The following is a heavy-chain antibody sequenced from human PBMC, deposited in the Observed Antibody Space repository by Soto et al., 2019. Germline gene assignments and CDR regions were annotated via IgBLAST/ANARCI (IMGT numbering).Heavy chain of an antibody. Sequence: QVHLVQSGAEVKEPGSSVKVSCKTSGGTFSNFAISWVRQAPGQGLEWMGGIIPIFGGANDAQKFQGRVTITADELTDTAYMALRSLRSEDTAVYYCAREGQYRYQTGPSDYSGADVWGQGTSVSVSS. J-gene: IGHJ6*02. V-gene: IGHV1-69*01. CDR3: AREGQYRYQTGPSDYSGADV. CDR1: GGTFSNFA. CDR2: IIPIFGGA. D-gene: IGHD5-18*01.